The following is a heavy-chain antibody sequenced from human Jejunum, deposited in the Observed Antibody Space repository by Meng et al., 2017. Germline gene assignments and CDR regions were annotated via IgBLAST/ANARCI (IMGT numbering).Heavy chain of an antibody. CDR2: INWNGGST. CDR1: GFTFSDYY. V-gene: IGHV3-20*04. D-gene: IGHD2-21*02. Sequence: GESLKISCAASGFTFSDYYMSWVRQAPGKGLEWVSGINWNGGSTGYADSVQGRFTLSRDNAKNSLYLQMNSLRAEDTAVYYCARDRRERFVVVADIKDYYYGLDVWGQGTTVTVSS. J-gene: IGHJ6*02. CDR3: ARDRRERFVVVADIKDYYYGLDV.